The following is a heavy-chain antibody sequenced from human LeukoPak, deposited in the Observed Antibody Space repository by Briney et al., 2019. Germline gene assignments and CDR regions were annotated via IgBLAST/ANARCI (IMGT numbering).Heavy chain of an antibody. V-gene: IGHV3-7*01. CDR2: INQDGSVR. Sequence: GSLRLSCAASGFNFGTFRMSWVRQAPGRGLEWVAKINQDGSVRDYVNSVEGRFTISRDNANNFLYLQMNSLRADDAAVYYCARDQNFYDRTGEGYFQHWGQGTLVTVSS. CDR3: ARDQNFYDRTGEGYFQH. J-gene: IGHJ1*01. CDR1: GFNFGTFR. D-gene: IGHD3-22*01.